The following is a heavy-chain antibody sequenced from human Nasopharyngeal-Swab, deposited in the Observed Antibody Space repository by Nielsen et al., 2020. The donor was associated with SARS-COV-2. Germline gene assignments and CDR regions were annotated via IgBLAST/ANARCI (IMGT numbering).Heavy chain of an antibody. D-gene: IGHD2-15*01. CDR2: ISSSSSYI. CDR3: ARDYCSGGSCYRWHYYGMDV. CDR1: GFTFSSYS. J-gene: IGHJ6*02. Sequence: GESLKISCAASGFTFSSYSMNWVRQAPGKGLEWVSSISSSSSYIYYADSVKGRFTISRDNAKNSLYLQMNSLRAEDTAVYYCARDYCSGGSCYRWHYYGMDVWGQGTTVTVSS. V-gene: IGHV3-21*04.